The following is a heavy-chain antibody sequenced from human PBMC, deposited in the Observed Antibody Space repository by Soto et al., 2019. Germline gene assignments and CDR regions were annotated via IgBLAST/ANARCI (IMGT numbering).Heavy chain of an antibody. J-gene: IGHJ4*02. V-gene: IGHV3-21*01. D-gene: IGHD3-3*01. Sequence: GGSLRLSCAASGFTFSSYSMNWVRQAPGKGLEWVSSISSSSSYIYYADSVKGRFTISRDNAKNSLYLQMNSLRAEDTAVYYCARDDYDFWSGYSNFDYWGQGTLVTVSS. CDR1: GFTFSSYS. CDR2: ISSSSSYI. CDR3: ARDDYDFWSGYSNFDY.